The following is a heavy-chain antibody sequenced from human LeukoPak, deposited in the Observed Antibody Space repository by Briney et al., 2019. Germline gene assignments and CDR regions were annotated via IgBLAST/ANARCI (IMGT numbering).Heavy chain of an antibody. CDR3: ARSPSGPNFDY. CDR2: IYYSGST. Sequence: SEILSLTCTVSGGSISSYYWSWIRQPPGKGLEWIGYIYYSGSTNYNPSLKSRVTISVDTSKNQFSLKLSSVTAADTAVYYCARSPSGPNFDYWGQGTLVTVSS. J-gene: IGHJ4*02. V-gene: IGHV4-59*01. CDR1: GGSISSYY.